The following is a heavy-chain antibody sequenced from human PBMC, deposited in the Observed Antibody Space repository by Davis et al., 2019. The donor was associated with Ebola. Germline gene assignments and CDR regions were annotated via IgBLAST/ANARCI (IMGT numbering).Heavy chain of an antibody. Sequence: SVKVSCKASGGTFSSYTISWVRQAPGQGLEWMGRIIPILGIANYAQKFQGRVTITADKSTSTAYMELSSLRSDDTAVYYYARAQFPTTSDHWGQGTLVTVSS. J-gene: IGHJ4*02. CDR1: GGTFSSYT. CDR2: IIPILGIA. CDR3: ARAQFPTTSDH. D-gene: IGHD1-1*01. V-gene: IGHV1-69*02.